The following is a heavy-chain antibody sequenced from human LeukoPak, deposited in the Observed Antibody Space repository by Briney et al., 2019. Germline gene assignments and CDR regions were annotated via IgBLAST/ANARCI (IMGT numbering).Heavy chain of an antibody. CDR1: GYTLTELS. CDR3: ATDLSGPNYFDY. Sequence: ASVKVSCKVSGYTLTELSMHWVRQAPGKGLEWMGGFDPEDGETIYAQKFQGRVTMTEDTSTDTAYTELSSLRSEDTAVYYCATDLSGPNYFDYWGQGTLVTVSS. J-gene: IGHJ4*02. V-gene: IGHV1-24*01. CDR2: FDPEDGET. D-gene: IGHD6-25*01.